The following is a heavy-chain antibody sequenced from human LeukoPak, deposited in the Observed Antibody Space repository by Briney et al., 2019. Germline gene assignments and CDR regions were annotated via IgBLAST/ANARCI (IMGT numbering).Heavy chain of an antibody. CDR1: GGTFSGYS. CDR2: IIPILATA. J-gene: IGHJ5*02. D-gene: IGHD2/OR15-2a*01. CDR3: ARESNRWFDP. V-gene: IGHV1-69*16. Sequence: GASVTVSCKASGGTFSGYSISWVRQVPGQGLEWMGGIIPILATANNAQQFQDRLTLTTDESRSTVYMELWSLRSEDTAVYYCARESNRWFDPWGQGTPVIVST.